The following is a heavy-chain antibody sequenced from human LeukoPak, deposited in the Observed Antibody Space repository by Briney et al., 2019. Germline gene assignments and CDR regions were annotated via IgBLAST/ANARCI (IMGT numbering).Heavy chain of an antibody. J-gene: IGHJ5*01. V-gene: IGHV1-46*01. CDR1: GYSFTNFY. Sequence: GASVKVSCKASGYSFTNFYIHWVRQAPGQGLEWMGIINPSGGSTNYAQKFQGRVTMTSDTSASTVYVDLSSLRSEDTAIYYCARDKSSTNWLDSWGQGTLVTVSS. D-gene: IGHD3-10*01. CDR3: ARDKSSTNWLDS. CDR2: INPSGGST.